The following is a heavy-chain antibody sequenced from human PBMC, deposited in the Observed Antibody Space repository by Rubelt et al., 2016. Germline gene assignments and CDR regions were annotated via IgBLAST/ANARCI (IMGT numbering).Heavy chain of an antibody. CDR3: ARGRGSLFDY. CDR2: INHGGST. CDR1: GGSFSGYY. Sequence: QVQLQQWGAGLLKPSETLSLTCAVYGGSFSGYYWSWIRQPPGKGLEWIGEINHGGSTNYNPSLKSRVTISVDTAKNQFSLKLSSVTAADTAVYYCARGRGSLFDYWGQGTLVTVSS. D-gene: IGHD2-15*01. J-gene: IGHJ4*02. V-gene: IGHV4-34*01.